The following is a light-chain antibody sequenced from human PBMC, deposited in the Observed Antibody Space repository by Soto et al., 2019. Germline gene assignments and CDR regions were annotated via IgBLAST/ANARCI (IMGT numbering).Light chain of an antibody. CDR2: DAS. V-gene: IGKV3-11*01. J-gene: IGKJ4*01. CDR1: QSVSNY. Sequence: EIVLTQSPATLSLSPGEGATLSCRASQSVSNYLAWYQQKPGQAPRLLIYDASQRATGIPARFSGSGSGTDFTLTISSLEPEDFAVYYCQQRSNWPLTFVGGTKVEIK. CDR3: QQRSNWPLT.